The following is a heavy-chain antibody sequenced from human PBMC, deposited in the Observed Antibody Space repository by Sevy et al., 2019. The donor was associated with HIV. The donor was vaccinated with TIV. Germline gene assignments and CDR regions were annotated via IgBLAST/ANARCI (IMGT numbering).Heavy chain of an antibody. V-gene: IGHV3-15*01. Sequence: GGSLRLSCAVSGFTFNNAWMNWVRQAPGTGLQWVGLIKSNIDGETTDHAAPVKGRFTISRDNSKNTLYLQMNSLKTEDTAVYYCATAPGYYDSAPFDYWGPGTLVTVSS. J-gene: IGHJ4*02. CDR2: IKSNIDGETT. CDR1: GFTFNNAW. D-gene: IGHD3-22*01. CDR3: ATAPGYYDSAPFDY.